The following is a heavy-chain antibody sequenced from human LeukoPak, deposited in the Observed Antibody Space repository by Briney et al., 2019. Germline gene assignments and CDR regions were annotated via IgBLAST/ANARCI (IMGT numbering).Heavy chain of an antibody. CDR2: ISAYNSNT. CDR3: ARLGAVLELWGVGAYNWFDP. CDR1: GYTFTSYG. D-gene: IGHD1-7*01. J-gene: IGHJ5*02. Sequence: EASVKVSCKASGYTFTSYGISWVRQAPGQGLEWMGWISAYNSNTNYAQKLQGRVTMTTDTSTSTAYMELRSLRSDDTAVYYCARLGAVLELWGVGAYNWFDPWGQGTLVTVSS. V-gene: IGHV1-18*01.